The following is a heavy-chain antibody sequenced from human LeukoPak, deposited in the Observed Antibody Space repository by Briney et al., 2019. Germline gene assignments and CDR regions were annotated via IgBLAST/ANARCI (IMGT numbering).Heavy chain of an antibody. CDR1: GGSISSYY. J-gene: IGHJ3*02. CDR2: IYYSGST. D-gene: IGHD5-18*01. V-gene: IGHV4-59*01. Sequence: SETLSLTCTVSGGSISSYYWSWIRHPPGKGLEWIGYIYYSGSTNYNPSLKSRVTMSVDTSKNQFSLKLSSVTAADTAVYYCARDGVQLWPDAFDIWGQGTMVTVSS. CDR3: ARDGVQLWPDAFDI.